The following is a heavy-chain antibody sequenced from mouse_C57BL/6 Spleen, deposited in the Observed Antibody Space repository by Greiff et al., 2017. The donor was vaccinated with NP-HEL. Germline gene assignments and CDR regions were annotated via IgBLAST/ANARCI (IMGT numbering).Heavy chain of an antibody. D-gene: IGHD2-3*01. J-gene: IGHJ4*01. CDR3: ARRGYYDTAMDY. V-gene: IGHV1-54*01. CDR1: GYAFTNYL. CDR2: INPGSGGT. Sequence: VQLQQSGAELVRPGTSVKVSCKASGYAFTNYLIAWVKQRPGQGLEWIGVINPGSGGTNYNEKFKGKATLTADKSSSTAYMQLSSLTSEDSAVYFCARRGYYDTAMDYWGQGTSVTVSS.